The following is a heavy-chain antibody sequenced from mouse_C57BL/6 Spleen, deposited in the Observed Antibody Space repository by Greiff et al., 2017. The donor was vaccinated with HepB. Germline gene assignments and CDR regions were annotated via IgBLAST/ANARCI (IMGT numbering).Heavy chain of an antibody. CDR1: GYSITSDY. J-gene: IGHJ1*03. D-gene: IGHD2-3*01. V-gene: IGHV3-8*01. CDR3: ARCPDGYSHWYFDV. Sequence: VQLQQSGPGLAKPSQTLSLTCSVTGYSITSDYWNWIRKFPGNKLEYMGYISYSGSTYYNPSLKSRISITRDTSKNQYSQQLNSVTTDDTATYYCARCPDGYSHWYFDVWGTGTTVTVSS. CDR2: ISYSGST.